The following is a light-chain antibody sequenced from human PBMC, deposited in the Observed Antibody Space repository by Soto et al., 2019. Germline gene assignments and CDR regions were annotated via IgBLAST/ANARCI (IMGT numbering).Light chain of an antibody. CDR2: EVS. CDR3: SSYTSTNILYV. Sequence: QSVLTQPASVSGSPGQSITISCTGTSSDVGDYKYVSWYQQHPGKAPKLMIYEVSNRPLGVSNRFSGSKYGNTASLTLSGLQAEAEADYYCSSYTSTNILYVFGTGTKLTVL. V-gene: IGLV2-14*01. J-gene: IGLJ1*01. CDR1: SSDVGDYKY.